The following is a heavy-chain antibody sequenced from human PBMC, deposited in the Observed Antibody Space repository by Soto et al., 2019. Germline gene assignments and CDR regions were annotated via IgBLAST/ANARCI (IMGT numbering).Heavy chain of an antibody. V-gene: IGHV5-51*01. CDR1: GYSFTSHW. CDR3: AGQGYHDFWSGFPAPDYGMDV. Sequence: GSLKISCKGSGYSFTSHWIGWVRQMPGKGLEWMGIIYPGDSHTIYSPSFQGQVTISADKSISTAFLQWRSLKASDTAMYYCAGQGYHDFWSGFPAPDYGMDVWGQGTTVTVSS. D-gene: IGHD3-3*01. J-gene: IGHJ6*02. CDR2: IYPGDSHT.